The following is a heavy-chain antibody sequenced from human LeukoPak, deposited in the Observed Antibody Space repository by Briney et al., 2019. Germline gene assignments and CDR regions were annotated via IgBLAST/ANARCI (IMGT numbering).Heavy chain of an antibody. V-gene: IGHV4-61*01. CDR1: GASVSSASY. J-gene: IGHJ5*02. D-gene: IGHD1-26*01. CDR2: IYNGVNT. Sequence: TSETLSLICTVSGASVSSASYWTWIRQPPGKGVEWIAHIYNGVNTNYNPSLKSRVTISVDTSKNQFSLRLNSVTAADTAVYYCARSRAFNSGAFDPWGQGSLVTVSS. CDR3: ARSRAFNSGAFDP.